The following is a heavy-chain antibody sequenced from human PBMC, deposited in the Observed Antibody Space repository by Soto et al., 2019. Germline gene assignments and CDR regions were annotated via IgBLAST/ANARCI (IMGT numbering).Heavy chain of an antibody. CDR3: ARIPDTLFGVVMGGYYFDY. J-gene: IGHJ4*02. V-gene: IGHV4-39*01. Sequence: QLQLQESGPGLVKPSETLSLTCTVSGGSISSSSYYWGWIRQPPGKGLEWIGSIYYSGSTYYNPSLKSRVTISVDTSKNQFSLKLSSVTAADTAVYYCARIPDTLFGVVMGGYYFDYWGQGTLVTVSS. CDR2: IYYSGST. D-gene: IGHD3-3*01. CDR1: GGSISSSSYY.